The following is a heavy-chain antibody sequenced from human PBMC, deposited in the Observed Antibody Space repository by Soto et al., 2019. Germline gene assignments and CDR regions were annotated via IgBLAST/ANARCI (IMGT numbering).Heavy chain of an antibody. CDR2: INSDGNNK. J-gene: IGHJ4*02. D-gene: IGHD4-17*01. V-gene: IGHV3-74*01. CDR1: GFTFSSYW. Sequence: GGSLRLSCAASGFTFSSYWMHWVRQAPGKGLVWVSRINSDGNNKYYADSVEGRFTISRDNSKNTVYLQMNSLRLEDTAVYYCARGPSYSDSYFDYWGQGTLVTVSS. CDR3: ARGPSYSDSYFDY.